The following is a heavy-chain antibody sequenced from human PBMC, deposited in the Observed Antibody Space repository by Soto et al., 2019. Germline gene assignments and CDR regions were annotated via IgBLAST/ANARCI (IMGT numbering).Heavy chain of an antibody. V-gene: IGHV3-23*01. CDR2: INNNGGNT. J-gene: IGHJ4*02. Sequence: VGSLRLSCAASGFTFTDYPMSWVRRAPGKGLEWVSAINNNGGNTYYADSVKGHFTISRDNPENTLYLQWRSLEASDTATYYCATQGLTTYYFGYWGQGTLVTVSS. D-gene: IGHD1-1*01. CDR1: GFTFTDYP. CDR3: ATQGLTTYYFGY.